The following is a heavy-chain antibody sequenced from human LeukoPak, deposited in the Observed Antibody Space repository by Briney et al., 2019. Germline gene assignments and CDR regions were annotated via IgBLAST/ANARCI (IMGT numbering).Heavy chain of an antibody. D-gene: IGHD7-27*01. J-gene: IGHJ4*02. CDR1: GGSFSGYY. CDR3: ARGRLTGIRLFDY. Sequence: PSETLSLTCAVYGGSFSGYYWSWTRQPPGKGLEWIGENNHSGSTNYNPSLKSRVTISVDTSKNQFSLKLSSVTAADTAVYYCARGRLTGIRLFDYWGQGTLVTVSS. CDR2: NNHSGST. V-gene: IGHV4-34*01.